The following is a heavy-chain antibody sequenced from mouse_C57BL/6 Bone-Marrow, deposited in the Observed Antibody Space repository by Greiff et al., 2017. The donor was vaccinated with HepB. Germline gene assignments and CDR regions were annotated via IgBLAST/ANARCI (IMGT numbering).Heavy chain of an antibody. V-gene: IGHV5-16*01. Sequence: EVKLMESEGGLVQPGSSMKLSCTASGFTFSDYYMAWVRQVPEKGLEWVANINYDGSSTYYLDSLKSRFIISRDNAKNILYLQMSSLKSEDTATYYCARDDGYYGSSEAWFAYWGQGTLVTVSA. CDR3: ARDDGYYGSSEAWFAY. CDR1: GFTFSDYY. CDR2: INYDGSST. D-gene: IGHD1-1*01. J-gene: IGHJ3*01.